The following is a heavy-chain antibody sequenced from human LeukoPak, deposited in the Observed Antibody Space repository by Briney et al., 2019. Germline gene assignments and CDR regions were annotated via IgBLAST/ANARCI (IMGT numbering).Heavy chain of an antibody. CDR3: ARQNRYCSSTSCYF. V-gene: IGHV4-38-2*01. D-gene: IGHD2-2*01. J-gene: IGHJ4*02. CDR1: GYSISSGYY. Sequence: SETLSLTCAVSGYSISSGYYWGWIRQPPGKGLEWIGSIYHSGSTYYNPSLKSRVTISVDTSKNQFSLKLSSVTAADTAVYYCARQNRYCSSTSCYFWGQGTLVTVSS. CDR2: IYHSGST.